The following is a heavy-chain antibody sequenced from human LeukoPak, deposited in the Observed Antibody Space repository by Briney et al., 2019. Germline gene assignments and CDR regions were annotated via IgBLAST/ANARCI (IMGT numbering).Heavy chain of an antibody. CDR2: ITASGGST. Sequence: GGSLRRSCASSGFNFNNYAMTWVRQAPGKGLEWVSSITASGGSTYCADSVKGRFTISRDNSKNTLYLQMSSLRAEDTAVYYCARDYPTSGIVTIFDCWGQGTLVTVSS. CDR1: GFNFNNYA. J-gene: IGHJ4*02. V-gene: IGHV3-23*01. D-gene: IGHD1-1*01. CDR3: ARDYPTSGIVTIFDC.